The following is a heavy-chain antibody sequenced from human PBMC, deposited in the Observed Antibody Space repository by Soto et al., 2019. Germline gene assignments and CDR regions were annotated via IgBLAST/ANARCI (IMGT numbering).Heavy chain of an antibody. J-gene: IGHJ4*02. D-gene: IGHD6-6*01. CDR1: GYIVANDW. V-gene: IGHV5-51*01. Sequence: PXESLKISCKGSGYIVANDWIASVRQMPGKGLEWMGIIFPGDSDTRYSPSFQGQVTISADKSINTAYLQWSSLKASDTAVYYCARRVAAHPYFDFWGQGALVTVSS. CDR3: ARRVAAHPYFDF. CDR2: IFPGDSDT.